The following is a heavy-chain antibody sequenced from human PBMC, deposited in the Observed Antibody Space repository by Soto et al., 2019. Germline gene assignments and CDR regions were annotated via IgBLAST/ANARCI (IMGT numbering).Heavy chain of an antibody. Sequence: QVQLVQSGAEVKKPGASVKVSCKASGYTFTSYGISWVRQAPGQGLEWMGWISAYNGNTNYAQKLQGRVTMTTDTSTSTAYMELRSLRSDDTAVYYCAREIRYFDWLLLGWGWFDPWGQGTLVTVSS. J-gene: IGHJ5*02. D-gene: IGHD3-9*01. CDR3: AREIRYFDWLLLGWGWFDP. CDR1: GYTFTSYG. CDR2: ISAYNGNT. V-gene: IGHV1-18*01.